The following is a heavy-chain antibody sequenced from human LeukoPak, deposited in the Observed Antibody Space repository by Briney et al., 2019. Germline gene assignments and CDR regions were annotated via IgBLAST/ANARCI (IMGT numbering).Heavy chain of an antibody. Sequence: GASVKVSCKASGYTFTSYDINWVRQATGQGLEWMGWMNPNSGNTGYAQKFQGRVTMTRNTSISTAYMELSSLRSEDTAVYYCARGGSRRIAAAGYPRKAYNWFDPWGQGTLVTVSS. CDR3: ARGGSRRIAAAGYPRKAYNWFDP. V-gene: IGHV1-8*01. CDR1: GYTFTSYD. D-gene: IGHD6-13*01. CDR2: MNPNSGNT. J-gene: IGHJ5*02.